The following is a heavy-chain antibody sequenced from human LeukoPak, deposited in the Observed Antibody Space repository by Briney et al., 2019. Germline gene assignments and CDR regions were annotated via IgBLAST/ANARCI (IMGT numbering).Heavy chain of an antibody. CDR3: ARDRGTYCGADCSQYYFDY. CDR1: GFTFSDYY. J-gene: IGHJ4*02. Sequence: PGGSLRLSCAASGFTFSDYYMSWIRQAPGKGLEWVSYITTSGSSTYYADSVKGRFTISRDNAKNSLYLQMNSLRAEDTAVYYCARDRGTYCGADCSQYYFDYWGQGTLVTVSS. V-gene: IGHV3-11*04. D-gene: IGHD2-21*01. CDR2: ITTSGSST.